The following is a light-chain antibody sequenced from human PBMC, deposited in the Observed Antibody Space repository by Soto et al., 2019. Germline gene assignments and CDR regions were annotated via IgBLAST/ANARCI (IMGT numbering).Light chain of an antibody. J-gene: IGLJ1*01. CDR2: GNT. V-gene: IGLV1-40*01. CDR3: RSYDSSLSGYV. CDR1: SSNIGTGYD. Sequence: QLVLTQPPSVSGAPGQRVTISCTGSSSNIGTGYDVHWYQQLPGTAPKLLIYGNTNRPSGVPDRVSGSKSGTSASLAITGLQAEDEADYYCRSYDSSLSGYVFGTGTKLTVL.